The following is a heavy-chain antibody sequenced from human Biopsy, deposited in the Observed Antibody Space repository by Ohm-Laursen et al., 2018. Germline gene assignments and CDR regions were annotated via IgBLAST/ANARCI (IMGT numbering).Heavy chain of an antibody. CDR3: ARGGDYLHH. D-gene: IGHD3-10*01. J-gene: IGHJ1*01. CDR1: GFTFSSYS. V-gene: IGHV3-21*01. Sequence: SLRLSCTASGFTFSSYSMNWVRQAPGKGLEWVSSISTSSTYIYYADSVKGRFSISRDDALNSLYLQMNSLRAEDTAVYYCARGGDYLHHWGQGTLVTVSA. CDR2: ISTSSTYI.